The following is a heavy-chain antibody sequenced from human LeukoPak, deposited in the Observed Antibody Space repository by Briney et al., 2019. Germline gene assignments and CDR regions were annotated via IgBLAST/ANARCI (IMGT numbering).Heavy chain of an antibody. D-gene: IGHD3-9*01. Sequence: GASVKVSCKASGFTFTSSAMQWVRQARGQRLEWIGWIVVGSGNTNYAQKFQERVTITRDMSTSTAYMELSSLRSEDTAVYYCAAASLSLRYFDWLPQNPYYMDVWGKGTTVTVSS. CDR2: IVVGSGNT. CDR1: GFTFTSSA. V-gene: IGHV1-58*02. CDR3: AAASLSLRYFDWLPQNPYYMDV. J-gene: IGHJ6*03.